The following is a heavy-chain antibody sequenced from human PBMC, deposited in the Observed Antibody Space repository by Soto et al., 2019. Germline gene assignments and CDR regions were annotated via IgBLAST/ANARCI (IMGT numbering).Heavy chain of an antibody. J-gene: IGHJ6*03. CDR3: AGTRPTRIGDYYYYYMDV. CDR1: GGSISSSSYY. V-gene: IGHV4-39*01. D-gene: IGHD2-15*01. CDR2: IYYSGST. Sequence: QLQLQESGPGLVKPSETLSLTCTVSGGSISSSSYYWGWIRQPPGKGLEWIGSIYYSGSTYYNPSLKSRVTISVDTSKNQCSLKLSSVTAADTAVYYCAGTRPTRIGDYYYYYMDVWGKGTTVTVSS.